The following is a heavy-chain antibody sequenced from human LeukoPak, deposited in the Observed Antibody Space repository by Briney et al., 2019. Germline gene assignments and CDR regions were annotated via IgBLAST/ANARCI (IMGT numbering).Heavy chain of an antibody. J-gene: IGHJ3*02. Sequence: SETLSLTCTFSGGSISSYYWTWIRQPPGKGLEWIGYIYYSGSTNYNPSLKSRVTISVDTSKNQFSLKLSSVTAADTAVYYCARDLSVTTRDDAYDIWGQGTMVTVSS. CDR1: GGSISSYY. CDR2: IYYSGST. CDR3: ARDLSVTTRDDAYDI. D-gene: IGHD5-18*01. V-gene: IGHV4-59*01.